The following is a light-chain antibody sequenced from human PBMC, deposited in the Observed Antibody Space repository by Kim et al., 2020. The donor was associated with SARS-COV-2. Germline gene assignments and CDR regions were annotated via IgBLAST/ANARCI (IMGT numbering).Light chain of an antibody. V-gene: IGKV3-15*01. J-gene: IGKJ1*01. Sequence: TLSVSPGERATLPCRTSQSIVNNLAWYQQKPGQAPRRLIYDVSARAAGIPDRFSGSGSRTEFTLTINSLQSEDIAVYYCQQYPRTFGQGTKVDIK. CDR1: QSIVNN. CDR3: QQYPRT. CDR2: DVS.